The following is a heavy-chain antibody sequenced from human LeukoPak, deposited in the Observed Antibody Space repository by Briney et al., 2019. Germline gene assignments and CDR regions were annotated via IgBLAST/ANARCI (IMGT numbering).Heavy chain of an antibody. D-gene: IGHD6-19*01. J-gene: IGHJ3*02. CDR1: GFTFSSYE. CDR2: ISSSGSTV. Sequence: TGGPLRLSCAASGFTFSSYEMNWLRQARGEGLEWVLYISSSGSTVYYADSVKGRFTISRDNAKNSMYLQMNSLRGEDKAVYYCASGIQWLLQPWGAFDIWGQGTMVTVSS. CDR3: ASGIQWLLQPWGAFDI. V-gene: IGHV3-48*03.